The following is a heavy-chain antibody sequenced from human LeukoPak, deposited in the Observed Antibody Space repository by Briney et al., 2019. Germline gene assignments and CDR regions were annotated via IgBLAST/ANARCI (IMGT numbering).Heavy chain of an antibody. CDR1: GFTFSSYG. D-gene: IGHD3-22*01. Sequence: GGSLRLSCAASGFTFSSYGMSWVRQAPGKGLEWVSGINWNGGSTGYADSVKGRFTIARDNAKNSLYLQMNSLRAEDTALYYCAREKPFYDSSGYYYPIAFDYWGQGTLVTVSS. V-gene: IGHV3-20*04. CDR3: AREKPFYDSSGYYYPIAFDY. J-gene: IGHJ4*02. CDR2: INWNGGST.